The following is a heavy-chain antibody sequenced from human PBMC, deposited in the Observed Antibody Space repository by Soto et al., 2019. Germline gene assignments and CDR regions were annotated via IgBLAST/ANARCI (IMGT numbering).Heavy chain of an antibody. V-gene: IGHV3-23*01. J-gene: IGHJ4*02. Sequence: GGSLRLSCAASGFTFSSYAMSWVRQAPGKGLEWVSAISGGGGNTYYADSVRGRFTFSRDNSKNTLYLQMNSLRAEDTAIYYCAKPSSGWADSFDYWGQGTLVTVSS. CDR3: AKPSSGWADSFDY. CDR2: ISGGGGNT. D-gene: IGHD6-19*01. CDR1: GFTFSSYA.